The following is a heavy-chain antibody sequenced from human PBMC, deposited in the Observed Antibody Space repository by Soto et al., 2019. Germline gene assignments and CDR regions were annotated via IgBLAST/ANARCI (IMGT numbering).Heavy chain of an antibody. Sequence: ASEKVACRASGYTFTSYYIHCGRQAPGQGLEGMGMINPSGGSTDYAQNLQGRVTMTRNSSTSTVYMELSSFRSDDTSVYYCAKDRRRATAGEYYYYGMDVWGQGNTFTVSS. CDR2: INPSGGST. D-gene: IGHD6-13*01. J-gene: IGHJ6*02. CDR3: AKDRRRATAGEYYYYGMDV. V-gene: IGHV1-46*01. CDR1: GYTFTSYY.